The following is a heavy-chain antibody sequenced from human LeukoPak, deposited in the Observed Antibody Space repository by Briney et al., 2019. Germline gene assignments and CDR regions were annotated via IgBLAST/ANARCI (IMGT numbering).Heavy chain of an antibody. CDR1: GYDFITYA. CDR3: ARDRIAAGVLDF. V-gene: IGHV1-18*01. CDR2: INPYHGRT. D-gene: IGHD6-13*01. J-gene: IGHJ4*02. Sequence: ASVKVSCKASGYDFITYAFSWVRQAPGQGLEWMAWINPYHGRTIYSQKFKARVTLTTDTSTNTAHMELTSLTSDDTAVYFCARDRIAAGVLDFWGQGTLVTVPS.